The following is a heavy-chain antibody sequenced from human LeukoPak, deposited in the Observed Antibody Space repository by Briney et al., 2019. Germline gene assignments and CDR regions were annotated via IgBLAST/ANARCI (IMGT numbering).Heavy chain of an antibody. V-gene: IGHV3-74*01. CDR1: GFTFSTYW. D-gene: IGHD6-13*01. CDR3: AKDILAAGLFFDY. CDR2: INSDGSST. Sequence: GGSLRLSCAASGFTFSTYWMHWVRQAPGKGLVWVSRINSDGSSTSYADSVKGRFTISRDNAKNSLYLQMNTLRAEDTAVYYCAKDILAAGLFFDYWGQGTLVTVSS. J-gene: IGHJ4*02.